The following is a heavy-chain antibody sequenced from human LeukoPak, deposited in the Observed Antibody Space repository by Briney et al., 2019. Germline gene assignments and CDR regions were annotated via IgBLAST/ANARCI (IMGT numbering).Heavy chain of an antibody. CDR1: GFTFGDYA. CDR2: IRSKAYGGTT. V-gene: IGHV3-49*03. J-gene: IGHJ4*02. Sequence: GGSLRLSCPASGFTFGDYAMSWFRQAPGKGLEWVGFIRSKAYGGTTEYAASVKGRFTISRDDSKSIAYLQMNSLKTEDTAVYYCTRCAPLLWFGGPQFYWGQGTLVTVPS. D-gene: IGHD3-10*01. CDR3: TRCAPLLWFGGPQFY.